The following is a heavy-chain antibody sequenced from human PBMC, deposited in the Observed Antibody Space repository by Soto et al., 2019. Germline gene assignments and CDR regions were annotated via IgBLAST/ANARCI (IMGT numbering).Heavy chain of an antibody. J-gene: IGHJ3*02. D-gene: IGHD6-13*01. V-gene: IGHV1-69*12. CDR3: AREVAADGTFREDVFDI. CDR1: GGTFSNHA. CDR2: IIPIFSTT. Sequence: QVHLVQSGAEVKKPGSSVKVSCKASGGTFSNHAINWVRQAPGQGLEWMGRIIPIFSTTNYAQKFQGRVTFTAEESTITAYMEVSSLKHDDTAVYYCAREVAADGTFREDVFDIWGQGTLVTVSS.